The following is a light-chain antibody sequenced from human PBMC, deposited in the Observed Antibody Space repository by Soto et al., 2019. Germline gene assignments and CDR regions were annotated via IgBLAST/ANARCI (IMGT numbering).Light chain of an antibody. Sequence: EIVLTQSPATLSLSPGERATLSCRASQSVSSYLAWYQQKPGQAPRLLIYGASSRATGIPDRFSGSGSGTDFTLTISRLEPEDFAVYFCQQYGNSPPNTFGQGTKVDIK. CDR2: GAS. V-gene: IGKV3-20*01. CDR3: QQYGNSPPNT. J-gene: IGKJ2*01. CDR1: QSVSSY.